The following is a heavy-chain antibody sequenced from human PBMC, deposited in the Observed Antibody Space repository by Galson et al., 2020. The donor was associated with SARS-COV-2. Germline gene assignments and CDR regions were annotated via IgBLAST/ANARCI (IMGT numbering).Heavy chain of an antibody. CDR3: ARDYRFTIFLESYYYMDV. J-gene: IGHJ6*03. CDR1: GGSITGSNFY. V-gene: IGHV4-31*03. D-gene: IGHD3-3*01. Sequence: SQTLSLTCTVSGGSITGSNFYWRWVRQHPGKGLEWIGDISYSGATTYNPSLNSRISISLDTSKNKFSLDLRSVTAADTAVYFCARDYRFTIFLESYYYMDVWGKGTTVIVSS. CDR2: ISYSGAT.